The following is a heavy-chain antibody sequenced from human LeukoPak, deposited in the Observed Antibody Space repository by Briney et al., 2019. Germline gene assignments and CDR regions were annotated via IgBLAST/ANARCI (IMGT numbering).Heavy chain of an antibody. CDR1: GFSFSNYG. D-gene: IGHD3-16*01. J-gene: IGHJ4*02. CDR2: IWYDGSNK. Sequence: GRSLRLSCAASGFSFSNYGMHWVRQAPGKGLEWVAVIWYDGSNKYYADSVKGRFTISRDNSKNTLYVQMSSLRAEDTAVYYCARSNNGGWGYCVYWGRGSLVTVSS. V-gene: IGHV3-33*01. CDR3: ARSNNGGWGYCVY.